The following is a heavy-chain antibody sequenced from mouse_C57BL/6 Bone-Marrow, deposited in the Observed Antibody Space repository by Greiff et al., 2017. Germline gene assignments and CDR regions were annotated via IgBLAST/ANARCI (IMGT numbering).Heavy chain of an antibody. V-gene: IGHV14-4*01. CDR1: GFNIKDDY. CDR2: IDPENGDT. Sequence: VQLQQSGAELVRPGASVKLSCTASGFNIKDDYMHWVKQRPEQGLEWIGWIDPENGDTEYASKFQGKATITADTSSNTAYLQLSSLTSEDTAVYYCTTALWLRRDYWGQGTTLTVSA. D-gene: IGHD2-2*01. CDR3: TTALWLRRDY. J-gene: IGHJ2*01.